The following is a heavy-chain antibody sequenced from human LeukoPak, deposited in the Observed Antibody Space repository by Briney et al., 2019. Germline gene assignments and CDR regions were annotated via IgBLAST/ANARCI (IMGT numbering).Heavy chain of an antibody. J-gene: IGHJ4*02. Sequence: GASVKVSCKASGYTFTSYDINWVRQATGQGLEWMGWMNPNSGNTGYAQKFQGRVTMTRNTSISTAYMELSSLRSEDTAVYYCAIKGYYYDSSGYYYFDCWGQGTLVTGSS. CDR1: GYTFTSYD. D-gene: IGHD3-22*01. V-gene: IGHV1-8*01. CDR2: MNPNSGNT. CDR3: AIKGYYYDSSGYYYFDC.